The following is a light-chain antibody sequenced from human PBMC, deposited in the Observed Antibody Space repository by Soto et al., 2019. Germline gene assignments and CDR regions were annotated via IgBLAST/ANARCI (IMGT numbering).Light chain of an antibody. V-gene: IGKV3-20*01. CDR3: QQYGSSHWT. Sequence: EIVLTQSPGTLSLSPGERATLSCRASQSVSRNYLAWYQQKPGQAPRLLVYGASSRATGIPDRFGGSGSGTDFTLTINSLEPEDFAFYYCQQYGSSHWTFGQGTKVDIK. J-gene: IGKJ1*01. CDR2: GAS. CDR1: QSVSRNY.